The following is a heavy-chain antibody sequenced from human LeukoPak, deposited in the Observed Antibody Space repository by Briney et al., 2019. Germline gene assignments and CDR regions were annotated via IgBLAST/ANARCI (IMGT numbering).Heavy chain of an antibody. CDR1: GGSISSYY. J-gene: IGHJ6*02. V-gene: IGHV4-59*01. D-gene: IGHD6-19*01. CDR2: IYYSGST. Sequence: SETLSLTCTVSGGSISSYYWSWIRQPPGKGLEWIGYIYYSGSTNYNPSLKSRVTISVDTSKDQFSLKLSSVTAADTAVYYCARTAVAGRSYYYYGMDVWGQGTTVTASS. CDR3: ARTAVAGRSYYYYGMDV.